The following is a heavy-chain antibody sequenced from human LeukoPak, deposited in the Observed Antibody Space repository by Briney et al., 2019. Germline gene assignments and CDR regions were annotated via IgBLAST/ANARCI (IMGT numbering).Heavy chain of an antibody. V-gene: IGHV3-53*01. CDR1: GFSVSTNY. CDR2: IYSGGTT. J-gene: IGHJ4*02. CDR3: AKKGYYDGSGYYMYYFDH. D-gene: IGHD3-22*01. Sequence: PGGSLRLSCAASGFSVSTNYMTWVRQAPGTGLEWVSVIYSGGTTYYADSVKGRFTISRDNSKNTLYLQMNSLRAEDTAVYYCAKKGYYDGSGYYMYYFDHWGQGTLVTVSS.